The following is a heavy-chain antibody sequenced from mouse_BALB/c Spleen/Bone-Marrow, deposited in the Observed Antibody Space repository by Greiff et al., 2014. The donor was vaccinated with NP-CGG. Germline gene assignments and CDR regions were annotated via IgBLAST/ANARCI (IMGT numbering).Heavy chain of an antibody. D-gene: IGHD4-1*01. Sequence: VQLQQSGAELVKPGTSVRLSCKASGYNFTSYWINWVKLRPGQGLEWIGDIYPGSGGNHKNEKFKTKATLTVDTSSSTAYMQLTSLASEGSALNYCARDGNWPFAYWGQGTLVTVSA. CDR3: ARDGNWPFAY. V-gene: IGHV1-55*01. J-gene: IGHJ3*01. CDR1: GYNFTSYW. CDR2: IYPGSGGN.